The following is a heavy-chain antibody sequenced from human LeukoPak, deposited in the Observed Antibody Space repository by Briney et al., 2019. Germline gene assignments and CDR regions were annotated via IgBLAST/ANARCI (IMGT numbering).Heavy chain of an antibody. V-gene: IGHV5-51*01. CDR2: IYPGDSDT. Sequence: GESLKISCKGSGYSFTSYWIGWVRQMPGKGLEWMGIIYPGDSDTRYSPSFQGQVAISADKSISTAYLQWSSLKASDTAMYYCARGVVPAAIRTAFDYWGQGTLVTVSS. D-gene: IGHD2-2*01. J-gene: IGHJ4*02. CDR1: GYSFTSYW. CDR3: ARGVVPAAIRTAFDY.